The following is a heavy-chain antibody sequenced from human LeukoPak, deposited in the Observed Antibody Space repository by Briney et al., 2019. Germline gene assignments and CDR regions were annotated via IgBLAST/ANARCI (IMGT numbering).Heavy chain of an antibody. CDR3: ARSRTVGATISY. CDR1: GFTFSSYS. D-gene: IGHD1-26*01. J-gene: IGHJ4*02. Sequence: PGGSLRLSCAASGFTFSSYSMNWVRQAPGKGLEWVSSISSSGSYIYYADSVKGRFTISRDNAKNSLYLQMNSLRAEDTAVYYCARSRTVGATISYWGQGALVTVSS. CDR2: ISSSGSYI. V-gene: IGHV3-21*01.